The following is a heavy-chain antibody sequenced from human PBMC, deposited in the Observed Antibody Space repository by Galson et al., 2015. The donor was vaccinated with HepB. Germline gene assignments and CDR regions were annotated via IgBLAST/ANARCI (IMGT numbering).Heavy chain of an antibody. Sequence: SLRLSCAASGFTFSNYAMHWVRQAPGKGLEHLSTIRSNGESTFYADSVKGRCTISRDNSDNTLHLQTSGLRSEDTAVYYCVKDLDWLYWGPRFMFYGMVVWGQGTTVTVAS. CDR2: IRSNGEST. CDR3: VKDLDWLYWGPRFMFYGMVV. CDR1: GFTFSNYA. D-gene: IGHD7-27*01. V-gene: IGHV3-64D*06. J-gene: IGHJ6*02.